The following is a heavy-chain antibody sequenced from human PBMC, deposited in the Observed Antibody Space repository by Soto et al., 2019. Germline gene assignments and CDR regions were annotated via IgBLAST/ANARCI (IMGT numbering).Heavy chain of an antibody. V-gene: IGHV4-4*02. CDR3: ARGRRVYGSGGSCPSRGMDV. CDR1: GGSISSSDW. D-gene: IGHD2-15*01. Sequence: SETLSLTCTVSGGSISSSDWWNWVRQSPERGLEWIGEISPGGKIYYNPSLKSRVTISVDTSKNQFSLKLSSVTAADTAVYYCARGRRVYGSGGSCPSRGMDVWGPGTTVTVSS. CDR2: ISPGGKI. J-gene: IGHJ6*02.